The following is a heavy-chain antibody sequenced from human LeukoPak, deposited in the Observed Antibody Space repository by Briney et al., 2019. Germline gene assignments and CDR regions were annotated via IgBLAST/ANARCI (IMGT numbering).Heavy chain of an antibody. V-gene: IGHV4-34*01. J-gene: IGHJ5*02. CDR1: GGSFSGYY. Sequence: SETLSLTCGVYGGSFSGYYWSWIRQSPGKGLEWIGEINHGGSTNYNPSLKSRVTISVDTSKNQFSLKLNSVTAADTAVYYCAALGVRFPWGRGTLVTVSS. CDR3: AALGVRFP. D-gene: IGHD3-16*01. CDR2: INHGGST.